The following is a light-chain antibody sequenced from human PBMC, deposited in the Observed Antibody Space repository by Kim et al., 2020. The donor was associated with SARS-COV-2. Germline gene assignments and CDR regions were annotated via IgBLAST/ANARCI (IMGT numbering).Light chain of an antibody. V-gene: IGKV3-20*01. CDR2: EAT. CDR1: QSVRNNY. Sequence: SPGERVTLSCRASQSVRNNYLAWYQQKPGQAPRLLIHEATSSVTGIPDRFSGRGSGTDFTLTISSLKPEDFAVYYCQQYGSSAPYTFGQGTKLEI. CDR3: QQYGSSAPYT. J-gene: IGKJ2*01.